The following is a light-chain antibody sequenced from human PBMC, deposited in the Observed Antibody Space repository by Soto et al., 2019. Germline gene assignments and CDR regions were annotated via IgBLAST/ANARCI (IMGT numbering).Light chain of an antibody. Sequence: DIVMTQTPLSLPVTPGEPASISCRSSQRLLDTDDGNTYLDWYLQKPGQSPQPLIYMFSHWASGVPDRFSGSGSGTDFTLKISRVEAEDVGVYYCMQRIEFPSIFTFGPGTKVDIK. CDR1: QRLLDTDDGNTY. J-gene: IGKJ3*01. CDR3: MQRIEFPSIFT. V-gene: IGKV2-40*01. CDR2: MFS.